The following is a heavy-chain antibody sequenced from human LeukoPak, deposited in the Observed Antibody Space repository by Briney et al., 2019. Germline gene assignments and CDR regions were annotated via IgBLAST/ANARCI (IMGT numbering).Heavy chain of an antibody. D-gene: IGHD2-2*01. CDR3: ARLCSSTSCPPYH. Sequence: SETLSLTCTVSGGSISSYYRSWIRQPPGKGLEWIGYIYYSGSTNYNPSLKSRVTISVDTSKNQFSLKLSSVTAADTAVYYCARLCSSTSCPPYHWGQGTLVTVSS. J-gene: IGHJ5*02. CDR2: IYYSGST. CDR1: GGSISSYY. V-gene: IGHV4-59*08.